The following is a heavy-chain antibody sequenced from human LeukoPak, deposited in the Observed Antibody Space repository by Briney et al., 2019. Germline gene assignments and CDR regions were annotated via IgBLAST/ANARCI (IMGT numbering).Heavy chain of an antibody. D-gene: IGHD3-16*01. J-gene: IGHJ4*02. Sequence: PSETLSLTCAVYGGSFSGYYWSWICQPPGKGLEWIGEINHSGSTYYNPSLKSRVTISVDRSKNQFSLNLQSVTAADTAVYYCASVSSGGYFDYWGQGILVSVSS. CDR1: GGSFSGYY. CDR3: ASVSSGGYFDY. CDR2: INHSGST. V-gene: IGHV4-34*01.